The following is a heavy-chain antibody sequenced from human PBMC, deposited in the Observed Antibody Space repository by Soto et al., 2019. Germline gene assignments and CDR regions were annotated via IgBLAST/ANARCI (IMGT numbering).Heavy chain of an antibody. D-gene: IGHD3-22*01. V-gene: IGHV1-69*19. J-gene: IGHJ6*02. CDR3: ATGRIVVVGSRAYYGMDV. Sequence: QLQLAQSGADVKKAGSSVKVSCKASGGTLSNSAFSWVRQAPGQGLEWMGGIIPVFGIVHYAQKFQDRVTTTADESTSTAYMELRSLRSEDTAVYFCATGRIVVVGSRAYYGMDVWGQGTTVTV. CDR2: IIPVFGIV. CDR1: GGTLSNSA.